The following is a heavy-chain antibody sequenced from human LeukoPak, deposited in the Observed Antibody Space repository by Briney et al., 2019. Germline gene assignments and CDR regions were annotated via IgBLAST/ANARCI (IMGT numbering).Heavy chain of an antibody. Sequence: PGGSLRLSCAASGFTFSSYEMNWVRQAPGKGLEWLSYISSSGRAIYYADSVKGRFTISRDNSKNTLYLQMDSLRAEDTAVYYCAKVIVGAKAFDYWGQGTLVTVSS. D-gene: IGHD1-26*01. V-gene: IGHV3-48*03. CDR1: GFTFSSYE. CDR2: ISSSGRAI. J-gene: IGHJ4*02. CDR3: AKVIVGAKAFDY.